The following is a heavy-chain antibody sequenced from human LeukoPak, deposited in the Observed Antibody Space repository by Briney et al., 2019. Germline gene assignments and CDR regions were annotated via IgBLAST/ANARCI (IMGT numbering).Heavy chain of an antibody. Sequence: GGSLRLSCAASGFSFSAYAMHWVRQAPGKGLEWVAIISYDGSNKYYADSVKGRFTISRDNSKDTLYLQMNGLRAEDTAVYYCAKVGDGYNMYDAFHIWGQGTMVTVSS. CDR2: ISYDGSNK. V-gene: IGHV3-30*18. J-gene: IGHJ3*02. CDR3: AKVGDGYNMYDAFHI. CDR1: GFSFSAYA. D-gene: IGHD5-24*01.